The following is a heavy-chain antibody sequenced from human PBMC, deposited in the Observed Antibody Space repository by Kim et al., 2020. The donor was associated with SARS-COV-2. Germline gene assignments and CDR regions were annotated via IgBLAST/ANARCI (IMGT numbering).Heavy chain of an antibody. Sequence: GGSLRLSCAASGFSFTSYAMSWVRQAPGKGLEWVSAIGGSGGTTYYADSVKGRFTISRDNSKNTLYLQMNTLRAEDTAVYYCAKLEGGPDILTGYYNVILLSMDVWGHGTTVTVSS. CDR1: GFSFTSYA. CDR2: IGGSGGTT. J-gene: IGHJ6*02. V-gene: IGHV3-23*01. D-gene: IGHD3-9*01. CDR3: AKLEGGPDILTGYYNVILLSMDV.